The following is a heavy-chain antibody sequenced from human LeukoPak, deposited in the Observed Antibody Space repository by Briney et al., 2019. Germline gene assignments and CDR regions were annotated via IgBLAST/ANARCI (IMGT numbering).Heavy chain of an antibody. Sequence: SETLSLTCAVSGDSISSSNWWSWVRQPPGKGLEWIGEIYHSGSTNYNPSLKSRVTISVDKSKNQFSLKLSSVTAADTAVYYCARARGYSYGSYMDVWGKGTTVTVSS. V-gene: IGHV4-4*02. D-gene: IGHD5-18*01. J-gene: IGHJ6*03. CDR2: IYHSGST. CDR3: ARARGYSYGSYMDV. CDR1: GDSISSSNW.